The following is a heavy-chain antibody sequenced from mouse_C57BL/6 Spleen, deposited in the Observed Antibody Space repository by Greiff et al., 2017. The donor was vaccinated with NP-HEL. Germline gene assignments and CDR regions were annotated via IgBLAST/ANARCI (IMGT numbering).Heavy chain of an antibody. V-gene: IGHV1-82*01. D-gene: IGHD2-2*01. J-gene: IGHJ3*01. CDR3: ERSTMVKTWFAY. Sequence: VQLQQSGPELVKPGASVKISCKASGYAFSSSWMNWVKQRPGKGLEWIGRIYPGDGDTNYNGKFKGKATLTADKSSSPAYMQLSSLTSEDSAVYFCERSTMVKTWFAYWGQGTLVTVSA. CDR1: GYAFSSSW. CDR2: IYPGDGDT.